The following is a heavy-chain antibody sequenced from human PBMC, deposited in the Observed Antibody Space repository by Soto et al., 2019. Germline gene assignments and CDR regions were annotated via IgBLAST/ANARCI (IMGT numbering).Heavy chain of an antibody. CDR3: ARDRLAYGHGWNYGMDV. D-gene: IGHD3-10*01. CDR1: GGSVSSGSYY. J-gene: IGHJ6*02. CDR2: IYYSGST. Sequence: KASETLSLTCTVSGGSVSSGSYYWSWIRQPPGKGLEWIGYIYYSGSTNYNPSLKSRVTISVDTSKNQFSLKLSSVTAADTAVYYCARDRLAYGHGWNYGMDVWGQGPTVTVSS. V-gene: IGHV4-61*01.